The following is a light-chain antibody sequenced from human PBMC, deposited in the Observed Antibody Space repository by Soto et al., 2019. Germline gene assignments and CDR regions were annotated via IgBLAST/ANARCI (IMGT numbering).Light chain of an antibody. CDR3: QKYNGVPLS. CDR2: AAS. Sequence: DIQVAQFPSSLSASVGDRVTITCRASQAIGNYLAWYQQKPGKVPKLLIYAASTLQSGVPSRFSGSRSGTDFTLTVSSLQPEYVATYYCQKYNGVPLSFGPGTKVEIK. CDR1: QAIGNY. V-gene: IGKV1-27*01. J-gene: IGKJ3*01.